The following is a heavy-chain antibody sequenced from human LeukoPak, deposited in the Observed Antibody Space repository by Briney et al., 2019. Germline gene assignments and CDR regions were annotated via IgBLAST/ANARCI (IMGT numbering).Heavy chain of an antibody. J-gene: IGHJ6*04. D-gene: IGHD3-10*01. Sequence: SETLSLTCAVYGGSLSGYYWSWIRQPPGKGLEWIGEINHSGSTNYNPSLTSRVTISVDTSKNQFSLKLSSVTAADTAVYYCARIAGSITMVRGRYYYGMDVWGKGTTVTVSS. CDR2: INHSGST. V-gene: IGHV4-34*01. CDR1: GGSLSGYY. CDR3: ARIAGSITMVRGRYYYGMDV.